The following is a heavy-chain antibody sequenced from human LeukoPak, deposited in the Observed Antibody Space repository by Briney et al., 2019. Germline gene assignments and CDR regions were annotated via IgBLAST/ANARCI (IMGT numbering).Heavy chain of an antibody. CDR1: GGSISSYY. Sequence: SETLSLTCTVSGGSISSYYWSWIRQPAGKGLEWIGRIYTSGSTNYNPSLKSRVTMSVDTSKNQFSLKLSSVTAADTAVYYCARDSPPPRGSSGYYYEDYYYYYGMDVWGQGTTVTVSS. V-gene: IGHV4-4*07. CDR2: IYTSGST. J-gene: IGHJ6*02. D-gene: IGHD3-22*01. CDR3: ARDSPPPRGSSGYYYEDYYYYYGMDV.